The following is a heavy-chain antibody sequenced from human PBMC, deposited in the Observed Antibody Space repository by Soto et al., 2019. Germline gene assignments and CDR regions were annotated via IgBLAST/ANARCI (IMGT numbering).Heavy chain of an antibody. CDR1: GYTFTSYG. CDR2: ISAYNGNT. Sequence: GASVKVSCEASGYTFTSYGSSWVRQATGQGLEWMGWISAYNGNTNYAQKLQGRVTMTTDTSTSTAYMELRSLRSDDTAVYYCARDSLRFLEWLITLDYYYYMGVWGKGTTVTVSS. V-gene: IGHV1-18*01. J-gene: IGHJ6*03. CDR3: ARDSLRFLEWLITLDYYYYMGV. D-gene: IGHD3-3*01.